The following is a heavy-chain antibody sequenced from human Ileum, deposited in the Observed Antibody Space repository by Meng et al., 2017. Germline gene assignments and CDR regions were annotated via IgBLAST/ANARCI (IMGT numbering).Heavy chain of an antibody. J-gene: IGHJ4*02. D-gene: IGHD4-17*01. Sequence: VQLVESGGGLVQPGGSLRLSCAASGFTVSSNYMTWVRQAPGKGLEWVSIIHSGGTTYYADSVKGRFTISRDNSKNTVHLQMNSLRTEDTAVYYCARDPGYGDPRDYWGQGTLVTVSS. CDR2: IHSGGTT. CDR3: ARDPGYGDPRDY. V-gene: IGHV3-66*02. CDR1: GFTVSSNY.